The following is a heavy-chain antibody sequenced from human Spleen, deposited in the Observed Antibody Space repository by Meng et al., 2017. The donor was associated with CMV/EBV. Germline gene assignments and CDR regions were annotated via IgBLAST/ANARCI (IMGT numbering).Heavy chain of an antibody. D-gene: IGHD6-19*01. Sequence: GESLKISCAASGFTFNNYAMDWVRQAPGKGLEWVAVMSSDGSYKFYSDSVKGRFTISRDNSKDTLFLQMVSVRAEDTAVYFCARESRAVGGYYFDYWGQGTLVIVSS. CDR1: GFTFNNYA. CDR2: MSSDGSYK. CDR3: ARESRAVGGYYFDY. V-gene: IGHV3-30-3*01. J-gene: IGHJ4*02.